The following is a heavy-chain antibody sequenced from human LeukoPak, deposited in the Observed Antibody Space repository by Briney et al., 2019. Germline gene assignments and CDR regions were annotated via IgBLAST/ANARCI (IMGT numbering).Heavy chain of an antibody. CDR3: ARGRIRDTALDY. Sequence: ASVKVSCKASGYTFTSYDINWVRQATGQGLEWVGWMNPNSGNTGYAQKFQGRVTMTRNTSISTAYMELSSLRSEDTAVYYCARGRIRDTALDYWGQGTLVTVSS. J-gene: IGHJ4*02. CDR2: MNPNSGNT. D-gene: IGHD3-3*02. V-gene: IGHV1-8*01. CDR1: GYTFTSYD.